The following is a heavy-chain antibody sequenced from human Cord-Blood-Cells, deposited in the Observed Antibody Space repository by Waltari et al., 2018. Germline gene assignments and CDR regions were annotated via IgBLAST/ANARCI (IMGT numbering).Heavy chain of an antibody. CDR1: GGSISSSNW. J-gene: IGHJ6*02. CDR3: ARLTGYCSSTSCGQPVDVYYYYGMDV. V-gene: IGHV4-4*02. D-gene: IGHD2-2*01. Sequence: QVQLQESGPGLVKPSGTLSLTCAVSGGSISSSNWWSWVRQPPGKGLEWIGEIYHSGSTNYNPSLKSRVTISVDKSKNQFSLKLSSVTAADTAVYYCARLTGYCSSTSCGQPVDVYYYYGMDVWGQGTTVTVSS. CDR2: IYHSGST.